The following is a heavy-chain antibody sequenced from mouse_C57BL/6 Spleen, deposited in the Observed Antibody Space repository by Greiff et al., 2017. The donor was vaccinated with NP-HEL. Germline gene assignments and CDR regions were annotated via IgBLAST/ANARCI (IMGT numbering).Heavy chain of an antibody. CDR3: TTSYDYGGHYFDD. D-gene: IGHD2-4*01. CDR2: IDPEDGDT. J-gene: IGHJ2*01. V-gene: IGHV14-1*01. CDR1: GFNIKDYY. Sequence: EVQLQQSGAELVRPGASVKLSCTASGFNIKDYYMYWVKQRPEPGLAWIGRIDPEDGDTEYAPKFQGKATMTADTSSNTAYLQLSSLTSEDTAVYYCTTSYDYGGHYFDDRGQGTTLTAAS.